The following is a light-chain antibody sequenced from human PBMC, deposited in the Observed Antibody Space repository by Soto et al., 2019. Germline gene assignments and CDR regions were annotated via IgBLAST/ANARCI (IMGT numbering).Light chain of an antibody. CDR1: QSVSSN. V-gene: IGKV3D-15*01. J-gene: IGKJ2*02. Sequence: DIVMTQSPATLSVSPGDRATLSCRASQSVSSNLAWYQQKPGQAPRLLIDGASTRYSGSPARFSGSGAGTEFTLTISSLLSADYAAYYCQQYNNWYPCTFGQGTKLEIK. CDR2: GAS. CDR3: QQYNNWYPCT.